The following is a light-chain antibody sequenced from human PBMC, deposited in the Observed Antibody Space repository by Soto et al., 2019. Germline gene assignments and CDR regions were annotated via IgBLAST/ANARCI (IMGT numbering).Light chain of an antibody. Sequence: QSVLTQPPSVSGAPGQRVTISCTGSSSNIGAGYDVHWYQQLPGTAPKLLIYGNNNRPSGVPDRFSGSKSGTSASLAITGLQAEDEADYYCQSYDSSLSGSWVFGGGTKLSVL. CDR2: GNN. CDR1: SSNIGAGYD. CDR3: QSYDSSLSGSWV. J-gene: IGLJ3*02. V-gene: IGLV1-40*01.